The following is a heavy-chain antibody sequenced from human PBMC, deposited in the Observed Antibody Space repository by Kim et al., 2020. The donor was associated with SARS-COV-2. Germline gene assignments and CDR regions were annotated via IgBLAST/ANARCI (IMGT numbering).Heavy chain of an antibody. Sequence: SVKGRFTISRENAKNSLYLQMNSLRAGDTAVYYCARGGIHGRYYYYGMDVWGQGTTVTVSS. CDR3: ARGGIHGRYYYYGMDV. V-gene: IGHV3-13*01. J-gene: IGHJ6*02.